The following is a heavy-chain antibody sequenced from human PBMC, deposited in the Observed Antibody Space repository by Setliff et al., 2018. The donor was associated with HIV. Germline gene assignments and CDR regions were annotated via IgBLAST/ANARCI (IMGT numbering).Heavy chain of an antibody. CDR1: RGTFGRFG. Sequence: SVKVSCKASRGTFGRFGISWVRQAPGQGLEWMGGIIPTFTRANYAQKFQARVIITTDKSTSTAFMELTSLTSEDTAVYYCARSVHSLYGDYATYFDPWGQGTQVTVSS. D-gene: IGHD4-17*01. CDR2: IIPTFTRA. CDR3: ARSVHSLYGDYATYFDP. J-gene: IGHJ5*02. V-gene: IGHV1-69*05.